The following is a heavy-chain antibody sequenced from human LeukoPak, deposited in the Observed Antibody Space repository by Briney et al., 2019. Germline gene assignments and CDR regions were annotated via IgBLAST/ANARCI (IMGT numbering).Heavy chain of an antibody. D-gene: IGHD5-18*01. CDR2: INPNSGGT. V-gene: IGHV1-2*04. CDR1: GYTFTGYY. CDR3: ARSGRRGYSYGDFDY. Sequence: ASVKVSCKASGYTFTGYYMHWVRQAPGQGLEWMGWINPNSGGTNYAQKFQGWVTMTRDTSISTAYMELSRLRSDDTAVYYCARSGRRGYSYGDFDYWGQGTLVTVSS. J-gene: IGHJ4*02.